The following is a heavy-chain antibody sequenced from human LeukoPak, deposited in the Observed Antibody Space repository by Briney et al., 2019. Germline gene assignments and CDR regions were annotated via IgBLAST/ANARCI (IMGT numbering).Heavy chain of an antibody. CDR3: ARDSQYGSGSYYNRNYYYYGMDV. D-gene: IGHD3-10*01. CDR2: ISSSGSTI. J-gene: IGHJ6*02. V-gene: IGHV3-48*03. CDR1: GFTFSSYE. Sequence: GGSLRLSCAASGFTFSSYEMNWVRQAPGKGLEWVSYISSSGSTIYYADSVKGRFAISRDNAKNSRYLQMNSLRAEDTAVYYCARDSQYGSGSYYNRNYYYYGMDVWGQGTTVTVSS.